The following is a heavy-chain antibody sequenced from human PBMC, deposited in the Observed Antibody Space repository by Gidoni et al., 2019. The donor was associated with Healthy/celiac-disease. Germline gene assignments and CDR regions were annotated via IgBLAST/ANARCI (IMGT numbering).Heavy chain of an antibody. V-gene: IGHV3-7*03. J-gene: IGHJ4*02. Sequence: EVQLVESGGGLVQPGGSLRLSCAASGFTFRSYWMGWVRQAPGKGLEWVANIKQDGSEKYYVDSVKGRFIISRDNAEKSLYLQMNSLRAEDTAVYYCARARYNSAWFFRDFDYWGQGMLVTVSS. D-gene: IGHD6-19*01. CDR3: ARARYNSAWFFRDFDY. CDR1: GFTFRSYW. CDR2: IKQDGSEK.